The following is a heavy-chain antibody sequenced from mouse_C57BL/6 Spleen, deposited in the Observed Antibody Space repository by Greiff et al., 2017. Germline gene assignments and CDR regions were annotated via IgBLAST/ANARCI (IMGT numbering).Heavy chain of an antibody. CDR2: IYPGSGTT. D-gene: IGHD1-1*01. CDR1: GYSFTSYY. J-gene: IGHJ1*03. CDR3: ALYGSSYWYFDV. V-gene: IGHV1-66*01. Sequence: VQLQESGPELVKPGASVKISCKASGYSFTSYYIHWVKQRPGQGLEWIGWIYPGSGTTTYNEKFKGKATLTADTSSSTAYMQLSSLTSEDSAVYYCALYGSSYWYFDVGGTGTTVTVAS.